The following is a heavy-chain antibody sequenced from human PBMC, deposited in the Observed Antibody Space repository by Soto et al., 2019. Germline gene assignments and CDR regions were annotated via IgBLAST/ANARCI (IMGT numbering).Heavy chain of an antibody. CDR1: GGSISSGGYY. CDR3: AKLVYYYYYMDV. J-gene: IGHJ6*03. Sequence: PSETLSLTCTVSGGSISSGGYYWSWIRQHPGKGLEWIGYIYYSGSTYYNPSLKSRVTISVDTSKNQFSLKLSSVTAADTAVYYCAKLVYYYYYMDVWGKGTTVTVSS. D-gene: IGHD6-13*01. V-gene: IGHV4-31*03. CDR2: IYYSGST.